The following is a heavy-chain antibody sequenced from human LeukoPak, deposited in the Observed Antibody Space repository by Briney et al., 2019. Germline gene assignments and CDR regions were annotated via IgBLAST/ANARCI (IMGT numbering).Heavy chain of an antibody. CDR3: ARDGVRVPAAVDY. D-gene: IGHD2-2*01. J-gene: IGHJ4*02. CDR2: NSAYYDNT. CDR1: GYTFTDYG. Sequence: ASVKVSCKASGYTFTDYGISWVRQAPGQGLEWMGWNSAYYDNTNYAQKLQGRVTMTTDTSTTTAYMELRSLRSNDTAMYYCARDGVRVPAAVDYWGQGTLVTVSS. V-gene: IGHV1-18*01.